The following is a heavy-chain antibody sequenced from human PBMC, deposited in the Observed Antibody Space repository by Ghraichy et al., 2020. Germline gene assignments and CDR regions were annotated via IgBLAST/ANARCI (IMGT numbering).Heavy chain of an antibody. CDR1: GGSISSGSYY. Sequence: SETLSLTCTVSGGSISSGSYYWSWIRQPAGKGLEWIGRIYTSGSTNYNPSLKSRVTISVDTSKNQFSLKLSSVTAADTAVYYCASSSVKVWFGESLDYWGQGTLVTVSS. V-gene: IGHV4-61*02. D-gene: IGHD3-10*01. CDR3: ASSSVKVWFGESLDY. J-gene: IGHJ4*02. CDR2: IYTSGST.